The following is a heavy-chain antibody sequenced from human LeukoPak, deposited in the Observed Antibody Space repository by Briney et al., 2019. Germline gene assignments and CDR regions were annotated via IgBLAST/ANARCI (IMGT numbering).Heavy chain of an antibody. V-gene: IGHV4-39*01. CDR1: GGSISSSSYY. CDR3: ARGGNWFDP. J-gene: IGHJ5*02. Sequence: SETLSPTCTVSGGSISSSSYYWGWIRQPPGKGLEWIGSIYYSGSTYYNPSLKSRVTISVDTSKNQFSLKLSSVTAADTAVYYCARGGNWFDPWGQGTLVTVSS. CDR2: IYYSGST.